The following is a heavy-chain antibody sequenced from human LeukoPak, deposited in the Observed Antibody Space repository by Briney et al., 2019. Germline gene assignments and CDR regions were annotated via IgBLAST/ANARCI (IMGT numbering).Heavy chain of an antibody. CDR2: IYYSGST. D-gene: IGHD3-22*01. CDR1: GGSISSYY. V-gene: IGHV4-59*13. Sequence: SETLSLTCTVSGGSISSYYWSWIRQPPGKGLEWIGYIYYSGSTNYNPSLKSRVTISVDTSKIQFSLKLSSVTAADTAAYYCARARGAYDSSGYYYWGQGTLVTVSS. CDR3: ARARGAYDSSGYYY. J-gene: IGHJ4*02.